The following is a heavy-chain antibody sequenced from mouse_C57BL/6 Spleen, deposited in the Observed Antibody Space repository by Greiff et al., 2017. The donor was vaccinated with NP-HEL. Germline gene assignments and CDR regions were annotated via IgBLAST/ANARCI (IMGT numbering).Heavy chain of an antibody. V-gene: IGHV7-1*01. D-gene: IGHD1-1*01. Sequence: EVNLVESGGGLVQSGRSLRLSCATSGFTFSDFYMEWVRQAPGKGLEWIAASRNKANDYTTEYSASVKGRFIVSRDTSQSILYLQMNALRAEDTAIYYCARENYYGSYFDYWGQGTTLTVSS. J-gene: IGHJ2*01. CDR2: SRNKANDYTT. CDR1: GFTFSDFY. CDR3: ARENYYGSYFDY.